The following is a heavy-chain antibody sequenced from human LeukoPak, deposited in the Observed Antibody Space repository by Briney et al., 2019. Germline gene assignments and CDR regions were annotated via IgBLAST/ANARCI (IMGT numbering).Heavy chain of an antibody. CDR1: GGSISSSSYY. D-gene: IGHD2/OR15-2a*01. J-gene: IGHJ4*02. CDR2: IYYSGST. Sequence: SETLSLTCTVSGGSISSSSYYWGWIRQPPGKGLEWIGSIYYSGSTYYNRSLKSRVTISVDASKNQFSLKLSSVTAADTAVYYCARRRITFHFDYWGQGTLVTVSS. CDR3: ARRRITFHFDY. V-gene: IGHV4-39*01.